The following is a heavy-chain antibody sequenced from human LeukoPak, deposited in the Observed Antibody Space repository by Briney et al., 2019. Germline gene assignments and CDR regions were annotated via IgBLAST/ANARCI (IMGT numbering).Heavy chain of an antibody. Sequence: PGGSLRLSCAASGFTFSNAWMSWVRQAPGKGLEWVGRIKSKTDGGTTDYAAPVKGRFTISRDDSKNTLYLQMNSLKTEDTAVYYCTTPLIKYCSSTSCYNDYYYYYMDVWGKGTTVTVSS. V-gene: IGHV3-15*01. J-gene: IGHJ6*03. D-gene: IGHD2-2*02. CDR3: TTPLIKYCSSTSCYNDYYYYYMDV. CDR2: IKSKTDGGTT. CDR1: GFTFSNAW.